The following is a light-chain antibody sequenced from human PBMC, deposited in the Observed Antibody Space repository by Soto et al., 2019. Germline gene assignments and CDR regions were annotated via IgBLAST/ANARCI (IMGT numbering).Light chain of an antibody. CDR2: STN. J-gene: IGLJ2*01. CDR1: SSNIGSNS. CDR3: AAWDDSLNXVV. V-gene: IGLV1-44*01. Sequence: QSVLTQPPSASGTPGQTVTIACSGSSSNIGSNSVNWYQQLPGTAPKLLIYSTNQRPSGVPDRFSGSKSGTSASLAICGTXSEDEADYYCAAWDDSLNXVVFGGGX.